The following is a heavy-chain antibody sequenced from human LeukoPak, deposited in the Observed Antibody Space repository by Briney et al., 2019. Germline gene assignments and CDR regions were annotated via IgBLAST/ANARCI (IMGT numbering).Heavy chain of an antibody. D-gene: IGHD3-9*01. CDR3: AKDFGHYDMSPPLDY. V-gene: IGHV3-23*01. J-gene: IGHJ4*02. Sequence: PGGSLRLSCAASGFTFSSYAMSWVRQAPGKGLEWVSAISGSGGSTYYADSMKGRFTISRDNSKNTLYLQMNSLRAEDTAVYYCAKDFGHYDMSPPLDYWGQGTLVTVSS. CDR1: GFTFSSYA. CDR2: ISGSGGST.